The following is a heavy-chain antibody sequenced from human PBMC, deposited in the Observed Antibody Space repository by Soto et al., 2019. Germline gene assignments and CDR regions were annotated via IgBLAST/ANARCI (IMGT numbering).Heavy chain of an antibody. CDR1: GFTVSANY. CDR3: ARESVADQTGRWFDP. CDR2: IYSGGST. Sequence: GGSLRLSCAASGFTVSANYMNWVRQAPGKGLEWVSVIYSGGSTYYADSVKDRFTISRDNSKNTLYLQMNTLRAEDTAVYYCARESVADQTGRWFDPWGQGTLVTVSS. J-gene: IGHJ5*02. D-gene: IGHD6-19*01. V-gene: IGHV3-66*01.